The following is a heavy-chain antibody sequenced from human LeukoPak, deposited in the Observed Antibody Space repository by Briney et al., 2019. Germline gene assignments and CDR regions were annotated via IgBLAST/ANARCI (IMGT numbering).Heavy chain of an antibody. CDR1: GGTFSSYA. V-gene: IGHV1-69*04. J-gene: IGHJ5*02. Sequence: SVKVSCKASGGTFSSYAISWVRQAPGQGLEWMGRIIPILGIANYAQKFQGRVTITADKSTSTAYMELSSLRSEDTAVCYCARDSPYDFWSGYPWFDPWGQGTLVTVSS. CDR2: IIPILGIA. D-gene: IGHD3-3*01. CDR3: ARDSPYDFWSGYPWFDP.